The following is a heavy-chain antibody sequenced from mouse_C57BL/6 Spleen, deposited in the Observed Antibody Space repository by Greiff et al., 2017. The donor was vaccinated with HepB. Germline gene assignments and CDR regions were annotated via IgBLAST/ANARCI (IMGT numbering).Heavy chain of an antibody. V-gene: IGHV5-17*01. CDR1: GFTFSDYG. CDR3: AKNYGSPSWFAY. CDR2: ISSGSSTI. D-gene: IGHD1-1*01. Sequence: EVHLVESGGGLVKPGGSLKLSCAASGFTFSDYGMHWVRQAPEKGLEWVAYISSGSSTIYYADTVKGRFTISRDNAKNTLFLQMTSLRSEDTAMYYWAKNYGSPSWFAYWGQGTLVTVSA. J-gene: IGHJ3*01.